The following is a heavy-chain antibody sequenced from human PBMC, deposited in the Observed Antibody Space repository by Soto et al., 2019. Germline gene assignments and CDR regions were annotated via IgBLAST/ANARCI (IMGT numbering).Heavy chain of an antibody. Sequence: PSETLSLTCTVSGGSISSSSYYWGWIRQPPGKGLEWIGSIYYSGSTYYNPSLKSRVTISVDTSKNQFSLKLSSVTAADTAVYYCARVPLVAADPPYYFDYWGQGTLVTVSS. D-gene: IGHD2-8*02. CDR3: ARVPLVAADPPYYFDY. V-gene: IGHV4-39*01. CDR2: IYYSGST. J-gene: IGHJ4*02. CDR1: GGSISSSSYY.